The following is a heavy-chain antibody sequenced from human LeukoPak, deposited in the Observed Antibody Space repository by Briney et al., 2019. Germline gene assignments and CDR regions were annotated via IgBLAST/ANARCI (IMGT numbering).Heavy chain of an antibody. J-gene: IGHJ4*02. Sequence: GGTLRLSCAASGFTFSRYGMSWVRQAPGKGLEWVSAISDSGGDTYYADSVKGRFTISRDNSKSTLYLQMNSLRADDTAVYYCATFAGEHQAPFDYWGQGTLVTVSS. CDR3: ATFAGEHQAPFDY. CDR1: GFTFSRYG. CDR2: ISDSGGDT. D-gene: IGHD1-26*01. V-gene: IGHV3-23*01.